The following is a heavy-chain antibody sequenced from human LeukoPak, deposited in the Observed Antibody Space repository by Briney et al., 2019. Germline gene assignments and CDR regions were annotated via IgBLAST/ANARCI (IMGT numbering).Heavy chain of an antibody. J-gene: IGHJ6*03. CDR3: ARSAQGSSWTINYSHLYMDV. V-gene: IGHV1-69*02. CDR1: EGTFSSYT. D-gene: IGHD6-13*01. Sequence: ASVKVSCKASEGTFSSYTVSWVRQAPGQGLEWMGRIVPVLDMTDYAQKIQGRVTITADRSTSTVYMELYSLTSEDTAMLYCARSAQGSSWTINYSHLYMDVWGKGTTVTVS. CDR2: IVPVLDMT.